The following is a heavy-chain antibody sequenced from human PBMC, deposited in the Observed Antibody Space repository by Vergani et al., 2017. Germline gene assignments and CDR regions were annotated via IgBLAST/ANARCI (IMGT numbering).Heavy chain of an antibody. CDR3: ARITGTTIGAFDI. CDR2: IYYSGST. Sequence: QVQLQESGPGLVKPSQTLSLTCTVSGGSISSGGYYWSWIRQHPGKGLEWIGNIYYSGSTYYNPPLKSRVTISVDTSKNQFSLKLSSVTAADTAVYYCARITGTTIGAFDIWGQGTMVTVSS. CDR1: GGSISSGGYY. D-gene: IGHD1-20*01. V-gene: IGHV4-31*03. J-gene: IGHJ3*02.